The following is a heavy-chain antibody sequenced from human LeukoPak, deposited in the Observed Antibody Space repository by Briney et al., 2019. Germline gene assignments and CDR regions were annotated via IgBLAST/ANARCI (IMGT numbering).Heavy chain of an antibody. Sequence: SETLSLTCALNGGSFSGYYWSWIRQPPGKGLEWIGEINHSGSTNYNPSLKSRVTISVDTSMNQFSLKLNSVTAADTAVYYCARSPSWYCSSTSCYPDSWGQGTLVTVSS. CDR1: GGSFSGYY. CDR2: INHSGST. CDR3: ARSPSWYCSSTSCYPDS. D-gene: IGHD2-2*01. V-gene: IGHV4-34*01. J-gene: IGHJ4*02.